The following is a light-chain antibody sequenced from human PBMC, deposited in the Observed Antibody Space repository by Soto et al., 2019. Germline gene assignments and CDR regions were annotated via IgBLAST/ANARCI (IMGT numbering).Light chain of an antibody. Sequence: DIPMTQSPSSLSASVGDRVTITCRASQSISNFLNWYQQKPGKAPKLLIYGASTLQSGVPSRFSGGGSGTDFTLTISSLQPEDFATYYCQQTYSTPGYTFAQGTKLEIK. CDR2: GAS. J-gene: IGKJ2*01. CDR1: QSISNF. CDR3: QQTYSTPGYT. V-gene: IGKV1-39*01.